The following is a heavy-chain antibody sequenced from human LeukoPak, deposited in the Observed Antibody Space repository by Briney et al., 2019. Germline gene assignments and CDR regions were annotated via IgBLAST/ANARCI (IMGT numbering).Heavy chain of an antibody. CDR1: GDSFTSYW. V-gene: IGHV5-10-1*01. Sequence: GESLKISCKGSGDSFTSYWITWVRQMPGKGLEWMGRIDPSDSYTNYSPSFQGHVTISVDKSITTAYLQWSSLKASDLAMYYCARRGPTGGYDYWGQGTLVTVSS. D-gene: IGHD3-10*01. CDR2: IDPSDSYT. J-gene: IGHJ4*02. CDR3: ARRGPTGGYDY.